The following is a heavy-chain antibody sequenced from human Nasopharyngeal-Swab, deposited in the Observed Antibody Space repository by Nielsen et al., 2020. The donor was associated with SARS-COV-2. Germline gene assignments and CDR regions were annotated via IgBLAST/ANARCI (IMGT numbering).Heavy chain of an antibody. CDR3: TRCGGGCYSGRDY. V-gene: IGHV3-73*01. CDR2: VGSKGNNYAT. Sequence: GGSLRLSCAASGFTFSDSAIHWVRQASGKGLEWVGRVGSKGNNYATAYSASVKGRFIIFRDDPTNTAYLQMNSLKTEDTAMYYCTRCGGGCYSGRDYWGQGTLVTVSS. CDR1: GFTFSDSA. D-gene: IGHD2-15*01. J-gene: IGHJ4*02.